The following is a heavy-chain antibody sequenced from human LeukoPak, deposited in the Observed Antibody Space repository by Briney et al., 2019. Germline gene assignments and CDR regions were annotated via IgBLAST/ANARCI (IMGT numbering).Heavy chain of an antibody. J-gene: IGHJ4*02. CDR2: IYYSGST. V-gene: IGHV4-59*01. Sequence: SETLSLTCTVSGGSISSYYWSWIRQRPGEGLEWIGYIYYSGSTNYNPSLKSRVTISVDTSKNQFSLKLSSVTAADTAVYYCARTYYDYIWGSYLHFDYWGQGTLVTVSS. CDR3: ARTYYDYIWGSYLHFDY. CDR1: GGSISSYY. D-gene: IGHD3-16*02.